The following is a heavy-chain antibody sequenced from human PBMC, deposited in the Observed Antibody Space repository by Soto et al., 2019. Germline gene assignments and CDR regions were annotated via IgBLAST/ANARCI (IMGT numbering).Heavy chain of an antibody. J-gene: IGHJ5*02. CDR1: GYSFTSYW. CDR2: IYPGDSDT. Sequence: GESLKISCKVAGYSFTSYWIGWVRQMPGKGLEWMGIIYPGDSDTRYSPSFQGQVTISADKSISTAYLQWSSLKASDTAMYYCARLRYCSSTSCYSNWFDPWGQGTLVTVSS. D-gene: IGHD2-2*01. CDR3: ARLRYCSSTSCYSNWFDP. V-gene: IGHV5-51*01.